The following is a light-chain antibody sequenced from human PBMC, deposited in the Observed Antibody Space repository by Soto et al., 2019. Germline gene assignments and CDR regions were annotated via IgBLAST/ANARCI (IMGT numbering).Light chain of an antibody. CDR1: SSDVGVYNY. V-gene: IGLV2-14*01. CDR2: EVS. CDR3: SSYTSSSLPV. J-gene: IGLJ2*01. Sequence: QSALTQPASVSGSPGQSITISCTGTSSDVGVYNYVSWYQQHPGKAPKLMIYEVSNRPSAVSNRFSGSKSGNTASLTISGLQAEDEADYYCSSYTSSSLPVFGGGTKLTVL.